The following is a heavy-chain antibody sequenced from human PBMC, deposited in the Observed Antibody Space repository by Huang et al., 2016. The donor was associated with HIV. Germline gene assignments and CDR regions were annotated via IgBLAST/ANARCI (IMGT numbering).Heavy chain of an antibody. CDR2: IYTTGRT. CDR1: GASIASGRYF. V-gene: IGHV4-61*09. D-gene: IGHD3-3*01. Sequence: VQLQESGPGLVKPSQTLSLSCNVSGASIASGRYFWNWIRQPAGGGLEWIGHIYTTGRTDYNPSLKSRVAGSSDTSKNQFSLSLRSVTAADTAVYFCARGRVTSSGVVQSYDYWGQGSLVTVSS. J-gene: IGHJ4*02. CDR3: ARGRVTSSGVVQSYDY.